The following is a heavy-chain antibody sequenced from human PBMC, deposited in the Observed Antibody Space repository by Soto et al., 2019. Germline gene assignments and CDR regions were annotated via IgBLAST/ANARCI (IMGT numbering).Heavy chain of an antibody. CDR3: AREVGYDSSGYVDY. D-gene: IGHD3-22*01. V-gene: IGHV4-31*03. Sequence: SETLSLTCTVSGGSISSGGYYWSWIRQHPGKGLEWIGYIYYSGSTYYNPSLKSRVTISVDTSKNQFSLKLSSVTAADTAVYYCAREVGYDSSGYVDYWGQGTLVTVSS. CDR2: IYYSGST. CDR1: GGSISSGGYY. J-gene: IGHJ4*02.